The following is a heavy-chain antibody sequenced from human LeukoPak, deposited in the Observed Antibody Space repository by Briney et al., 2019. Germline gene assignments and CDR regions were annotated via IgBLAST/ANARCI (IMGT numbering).Heavy chain of an antibody. CDR1: GFTFNNYW. Sequence: GGSLRLSCAASGFTFNNYWMHWVRQAPGKGLVWVSRINSDGSSTSYADSVKGRFTISRDNSKNTLYLQMNSLRAEDTAVYYCARDAHLLWFGESKRGFDYWGQGTLVTVSS. V-gene: IGHV3-74*01. CDR2: INSDGSST. D-gene: IGHD3-10*01. CDR3: ARDAHLLWFGESKRGFDY. J-gene: IGHJ4*02.